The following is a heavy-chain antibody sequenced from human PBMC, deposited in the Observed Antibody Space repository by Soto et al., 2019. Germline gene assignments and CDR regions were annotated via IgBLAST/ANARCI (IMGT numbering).Heavy chain of an antibody. Sequence: SETLSLTCTVSGGSIIISNYYWCWIRHPPGKGLEWIGSLYYSGSTYYNPSLKSRVTISVDTSKNQFSLKLSSVTAADTAVYYCARASTGTTFFYYYYMDVWGKGTTVTVSS. CDR3: ARASTGTTFFYYYYMDV. CDR2: LYYSGST. J-gene: IGHJ6*03. V-gene: IGHV4-39*07. D-gene: IGHD1-1*01. CDR1: GGSIIISNYY.